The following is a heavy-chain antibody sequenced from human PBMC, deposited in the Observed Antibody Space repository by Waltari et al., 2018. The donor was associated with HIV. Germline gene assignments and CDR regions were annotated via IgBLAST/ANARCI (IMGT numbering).Heavy chain of an antibody. Sequence: LVESGGGVVKTGDYLRLTSEASGFALRHYSFNWVRQSPQRGLEWVASLRRATKETFYLDSVGRRFGISRDDSDSSVYLQMDSLKKDDTGKYFCVGDDPGYGPIDHWGRGTLVTV. D-gene: IGHD5-18*01. CDR3: VGDDPGYGPIDH. CDR1: GFALRHYS. CDR2: LRRATKET. J-gene: IGHJ5*02. V-gene: IGHV3-21*04.